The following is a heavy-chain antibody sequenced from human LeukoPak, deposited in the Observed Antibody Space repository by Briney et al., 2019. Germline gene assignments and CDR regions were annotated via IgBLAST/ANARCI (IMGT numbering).Heavy chain of an antibody. J-gene: IGHJ4*02. CDR3: AKGARYNWNYGLPFDY. V-gene: IGHV3-9*03. D-gene: IGHD1-7*01. Sequence: GGSLRLSCAASGFTFDDYAMHWVRQAPGKGLEWVSGISWNSGSIGYADSVKGRFTISRDNAKNSLYLQMNSLRAEDVALYYCAKGARYNWNYGLPFDYWGQGTLVTVSS. CDR2: ISWNSGSI. CDR1: GFTFDDYA.